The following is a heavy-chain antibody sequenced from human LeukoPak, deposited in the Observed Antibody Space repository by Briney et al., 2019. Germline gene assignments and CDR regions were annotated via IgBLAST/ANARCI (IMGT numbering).Heavy chain of an antibody. D-gene: IGHD3-16*01. V-gene: IGHV3-53*01. J-gene: IGHJ5*02. Sequence: GGSLRLSCAASGFTVSSNYMSWVRQAPGKGLEWVSVIYSGGSTYYADSVKGRFTISRDNSKNTLYLQMNSLRAEDTAMYYCARQRFTTRAYAGNWFDPWGQGTLVTVSS. CDR3: ARQRFTTRAYAGNWFDP. CDR2: IYSGGST. CDR1: GFTVSSNY.